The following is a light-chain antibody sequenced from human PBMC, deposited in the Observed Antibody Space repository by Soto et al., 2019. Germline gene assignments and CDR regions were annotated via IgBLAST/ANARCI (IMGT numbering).Light chain of an antibody. CDR1: QSIFYSSNNKNY. CDR2: WAS. J-gene: IGKJ1*01. CDR3: QQYYTTYPT. V-gene: IGKV4-1*01. Sequence: DIVMTQSPDSLAVSLGERATINCKSSQSIFYSSNNKNYLAWYQQRPGQPPKLLIYWASTRQSGVPDRFSGSGSGTDFTLTISSLQAEDVAVYYCQQYYTTYPTFGQGTKVDIK.